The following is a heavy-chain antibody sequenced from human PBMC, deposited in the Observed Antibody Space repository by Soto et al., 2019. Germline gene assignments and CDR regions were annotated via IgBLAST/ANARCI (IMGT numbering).Heavy chain of an antibody. CDR1: GGTFSSYA. J-gene: IGHJ4*02. CDR3: ARGWYYYDSRGYPFDF. Sequence: SVKVSCKASGGTFSSYAISWVRQAPGQGLEWMGGIIPIVGTANYAQKFQGRVSITADGSTSTAYMELSCLRSEDTAVYYCARGWYYYDSRGYPFDFWGQGALVTVSS. V-gene: IGHV1-69*13. CDR2: IIPIVGTA. D-gene: IGHD3-22*01.